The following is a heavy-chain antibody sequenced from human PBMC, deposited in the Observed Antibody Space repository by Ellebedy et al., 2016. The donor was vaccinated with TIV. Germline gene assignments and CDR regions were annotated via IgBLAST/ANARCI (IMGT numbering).Heavy chain of an antibody. Sequence: PGGSLRLSCAASGFSFSNAWMNWVRQAPGKGLEWAGRIKSKSDGGTTEYAAPVKGRFTISRDDSTNTLYLQMNSLKTEDTAVYYCSSINLGGTNDYWGQGTLVTVSS. CDR3: SSINLGGTNDY. J-gene: IGHJ4*02. D-gene: IGHD6-19*01. CDR2: IKSKSDGGTT. CDR1: GFSFSNAW. V-gene: IGHV3-15*07.